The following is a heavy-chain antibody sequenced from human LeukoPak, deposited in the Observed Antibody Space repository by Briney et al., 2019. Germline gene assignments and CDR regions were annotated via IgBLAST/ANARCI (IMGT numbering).Heavy chain of an antibody. CDR2: IWYDGSNK. CDR3: ARGVDYYENSGTIDY. V-gene: IGHV3-33*01. J-gene: IGHJ4*02. D-gene: IGHD3-22*01. CDR1: GFTFSDYG. Sequence: GGSLRLSCTASGFTFSDYGMHWVRQPPGKGLECVAIIWYDGSNKKYEDSVKGRFTISRDNSKNTLYLQMNSLRAEDTAVYYCARGVDYYENSGTIDYGGQGTLVTVSS.